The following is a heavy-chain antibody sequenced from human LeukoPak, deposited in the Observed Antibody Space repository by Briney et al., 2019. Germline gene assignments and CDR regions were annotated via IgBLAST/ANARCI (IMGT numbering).Heavy chain of an antibody. V-gene: IGHV4-30-2*01. Sequence: PSETLSLTCAVSGGSISSGGYSWSWIRQPPGKGLEWIGYIYHSGSTNYNPSLKSRVTISVDTSKNQFSLKLSSVTAADTAVYYCARERSNTGRYNWFDPWGQGTLVTVSS. CDR3: ARERSNTGRYNWFDP. CDR1: GGSISSGGYS. J-gene: IGHJ5*02. D-gene: IGHD3-10*01. CDR2: IYHSGST.